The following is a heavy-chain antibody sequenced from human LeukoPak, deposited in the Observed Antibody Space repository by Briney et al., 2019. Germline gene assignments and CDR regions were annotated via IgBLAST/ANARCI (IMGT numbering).Heavy chain of an antibody. D-gene: IGHD6-13*01. J-gene: IGHJ4*02. CDR3: ARDVIAAPGTSDY. Sequence: SETLSLTCTVSGGSISSGSYYWSWIWQPAGKGLEWIGRIYTSGSTNYNPSLKSRVTISVDTSKNQFSLKLSSVTAADTAVYYCARDVIAAPGTSDYWGQGALVTVSS. CDR1: GGSISSGSYY. V-gene: IGHV4-61*02. CDR2: IYTSGST.